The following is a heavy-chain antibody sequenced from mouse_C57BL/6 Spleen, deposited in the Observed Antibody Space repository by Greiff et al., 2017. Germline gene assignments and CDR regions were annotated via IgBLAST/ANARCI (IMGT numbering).Heavy chain of an antibody. Sequence: EVQLQQSGTVLARPGASVKMSCKTSGYTFTSYWMHWVKQRPGQGLEWIGAIYPGNSDTSYNQKFKGKAKLTAVTSASTAYMELSSLTNEDSAVYYCTRYYGSRGAWFAYWGQGTLVTVSA. CDR1: GYTFTSYW. D-gene: IGHD1-1*01. CDR3: TRYYGSRGAWFAY. V-gene: IGHV1-5*01. CDR2: IYPGNSDT. J-gene: IGHJ3*01.